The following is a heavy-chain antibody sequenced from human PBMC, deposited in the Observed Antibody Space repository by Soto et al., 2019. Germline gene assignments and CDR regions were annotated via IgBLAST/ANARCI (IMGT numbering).Heavy chain of an antibody. CDR2: INHSGRV. CDR1: GGSFRGHS. CDR3: STRAYDTNGYYRFDP. D-gene: IGHD3-22*01. J-gene: IGHJ5*01. Sequence: PSETLSLTCAVYGGSFRGHSCTWIRQSPGKGLEWIGDINHSGRVNYSPSLKSRVTISLDTSKYQFSLTLSAVTAADTAMYYCSTRAYDTNGYYRFDPWGQGTLVTVSS. V-gene: IGHV4-34*01.